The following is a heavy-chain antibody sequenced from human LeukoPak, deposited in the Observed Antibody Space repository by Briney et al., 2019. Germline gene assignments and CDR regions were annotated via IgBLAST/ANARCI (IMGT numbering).Heavy chain of an antibody. J-gene: IGHJ3*02. D-gene: IGHD3-22*01. CDR1: GFIFGTYG. CDR2: IRYEGSNK. V-gene: IGHV3-30*02. Sequence: GGSLRLSCAASGFIFGTYGMNWVRQAPGKGLEWVTSIRYEGSNKYYANSVKGRFTISRDNSKNTLYLQMNSLRAEDTALYYCAKGDHYDTSGYDAFDIWGQGTMVTVSS. CDR3: AKGDHYDTSGYDAFDI.